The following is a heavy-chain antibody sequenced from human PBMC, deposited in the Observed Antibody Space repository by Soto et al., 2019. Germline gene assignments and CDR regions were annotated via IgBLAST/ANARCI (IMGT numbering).Heavy chain of an antibody. D-gene: IGHD6-13*01. CDR2: ISYGSSFT. CDR3: ARPSEAAAGNFQF. Sequence: LRLSCVASGFDFRDYYMSWIRQAPGKGLEWVSHISYGSSFTAYAASVKGRFTVSRDNARNSLYLQMNSLRGDDAAVYYCARPSEAAAGNFQFWGHGTLVTVSS. V-gene: IGHV3-11*06. J-gene: IGHJ1*01. CDR1: GFDFRDYY.